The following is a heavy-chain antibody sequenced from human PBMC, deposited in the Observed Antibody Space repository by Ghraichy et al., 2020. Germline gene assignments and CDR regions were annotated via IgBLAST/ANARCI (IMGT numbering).Heavy chain of an antibody. CDR1: GFTFSSYA. CDR2: ISYDGSNK. D-gene: IGHD5-24*01. J-gene: IGHJ4*02. Sequence: GGSLRLSCAASGFTFSSYAIHWVRQAPGKGLEWVAVISYDGSNKYYADSVKGRFAISRDNSKNTLYLRMNSLRAEDTAVYYCAREGRWLNWDYWGQGTLVTVSS. V-gene: IGHV3-30*09. CDR3: AREGRWLNWDY.